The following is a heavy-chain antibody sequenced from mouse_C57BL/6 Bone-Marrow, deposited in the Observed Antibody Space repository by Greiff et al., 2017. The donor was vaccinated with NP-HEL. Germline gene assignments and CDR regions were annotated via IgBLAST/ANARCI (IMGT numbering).Heavy chain of an antibody. J-gene: IGHJ3*01. V-gene: IGHV5-9-1*02. D-gene: IGHD1-1*01. CDR2: ISSGGDYI. CDR3: TRDRGYGSSPAWFAY. CDR1: GFTFSSYA. Sequence: EVHLVESGEGLVKPGGSLKLSCAASGFTFSSYAMSWVRQTPEKRLEWVAYISSGGDYIYYADTVKGRFTISRDNARNTLYLQMSSLKSEDTAMYYCTRDRGYGSSPAWFAYWGQGTLVTVSA.